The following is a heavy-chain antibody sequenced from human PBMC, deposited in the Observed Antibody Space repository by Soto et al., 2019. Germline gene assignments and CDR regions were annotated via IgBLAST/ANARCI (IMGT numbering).Heavy chain of an antibody. J-gene: IGHJ3*02. V-gene: IGHV4-4*02. CDR2: IYHSGST. D-gene: IGHD3-22*01. Sequence: SETLSLTCAVSCGSISSSNWWSWVRQPPGKGLEWIGEIYHSGSTNYNPSLKSRVTISVDKSKNQFSLKLSSVTAADTAVYYCARDPTYYYDSSGLDAFDIWGQGTMVTVSS. CDR1: CGSISSSNW. CDR3: ARDPTYYYDSSGLDAFDI.